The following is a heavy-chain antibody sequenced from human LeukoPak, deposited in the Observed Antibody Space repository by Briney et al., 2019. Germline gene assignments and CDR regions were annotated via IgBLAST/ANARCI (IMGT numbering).Heavy chain of an antibody. Sequence: PGGSLRLSCAASGFTFSTYGFHWVRQSPGKGLEWAANIKQDGSEKSYVDSVKGRFTISRDNAKNSLYLQVSSLRAEDTAVYYCARARDRGDGYNFYFYYYMDVWGKGTTVTVSS. CDR1: GFTFSTYG. CDR3: ARARDRGDGYNFYFYYYMDV. V-gene: IGHV3-7*04. D-gene: IGHD5-24*01. CDR2: IKQDGSEK. J-gene: IGHJ6*03.